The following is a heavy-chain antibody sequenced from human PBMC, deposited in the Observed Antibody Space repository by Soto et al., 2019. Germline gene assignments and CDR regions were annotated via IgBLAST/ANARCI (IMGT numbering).Heavy chain of an antibody. CDR2: ISYDGSNK. D-gene: IGHD6-13*01. Sequence: GESLKISCAASGFTFSSYAMHWVRQAPGKGLEWVAVISYDGSNKYYADSVKGRFTISRDNSKNTLYLQMNSLRAEDTAVYYCARVQQLVSGDAFDIWGQGTMVTVSS. CDR3: ARVQQLVSGDAFDI. V-gene: IGHV3-30-3*01. CDR1: GFTFSSYA. J-gene: IGHJ3*02.